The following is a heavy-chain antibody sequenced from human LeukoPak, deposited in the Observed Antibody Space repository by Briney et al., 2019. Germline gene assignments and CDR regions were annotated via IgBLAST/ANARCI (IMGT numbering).Heavy chain of an antibody. CDR2: INHSGST. CDR1: GGSFSGYY. D-gene: IGHD4-23*01. CDR3: ARMPKGARWQNGIDY. J-gene: IGHJ4*02. Sequence: SETLSLTCAVYGGSFSGYYWSWIRQPPGKGLEWIGEINHSGSTNYNPSLKGRVTISVDTSKNQFSLKLSSVPAADTAVYYCARMPKGARWQNGIDYWGQGTLVTVSS. V-gene: IGHV4-34*01.